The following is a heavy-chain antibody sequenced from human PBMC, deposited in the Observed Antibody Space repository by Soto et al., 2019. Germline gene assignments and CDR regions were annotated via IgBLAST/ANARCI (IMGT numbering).Heavy chain of an antibody. CDR2: ISAYNGYT. D-gene: IGHD3-16*01. CDR1: GYTFTTYG. Sequence: QVQLVQSGAEVKKPGASVKVSCKASGYTFTTYGMTWVRQAPGQGLEWMGWISAYNGYTDYAQKFQGRVTMTTDTSTNTAYMELTSLTSDATAVSYCARDLKGRAYTTSYYFDYCCHGALVSVSS. V-gene: IGHV1-18*04. J-gene: IGHJ4*01. CDR3: ARDLKGRAYTTSYYFDY.